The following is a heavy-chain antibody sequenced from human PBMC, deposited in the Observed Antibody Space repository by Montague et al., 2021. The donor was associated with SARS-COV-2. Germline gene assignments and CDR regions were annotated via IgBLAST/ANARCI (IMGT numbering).Heavy chain of an antibody. CDR2: IYSGGST. V-gene: IGHV3-53*04. CDR1: GFTASSNY. CDR3: ARRRWLTDNWYFDL. Sequence: SMRLSCSASGFTASSNYMSWVRQAPGKGLEWVSVIYSGGSTYYAXSVKGRFTISRHNSKNTLYLQMNSLRAEDAAVYYCARRRWLTDNWYFDLWGRGTLVTVSS. J-gene: IGHJ2*01. D-gene: IGHD5-12*01.